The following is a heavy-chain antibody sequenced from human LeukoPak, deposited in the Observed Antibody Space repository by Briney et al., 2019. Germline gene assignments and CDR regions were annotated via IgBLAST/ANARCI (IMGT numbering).Heavy chain of an antibody. CDR1: GFTFSSYA. D-gene: IGHD5-24*01. Sequence: GGSLRLSCAASGFTFSSYAMSWVRQAPGKGLEWVSAISSSGGSTYYADSVKARFTISRDNSKNTLYLQMNSLRAEDTALYYCAKDARMAPTYFDYWGQGTLVTVSS. J-gene: IGHJ4*02. CDR3: AKDARMAPTYFDY. V-gene: IGHV3-23*01. CDR2: ISSSGGST.